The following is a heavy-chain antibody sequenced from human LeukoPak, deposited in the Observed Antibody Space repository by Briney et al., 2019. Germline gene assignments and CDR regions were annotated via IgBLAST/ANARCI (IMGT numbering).Heavy chain of an antibody. V-gene: IGHV6-1*01. CDR2: TYYRSKLYN. J-gene: IGHJ3*01. D-gene: IGHD1-14*01. CDR1: GDSVSSNSAA. CDR3: VRDDGIGLDAFDV. Sequence: SQTLSLTCAVSGDSVSSNSAAWNWIRQSPSRGLEWLGRTYYRSKLYNDYAVSVKSRITINPDTSKNQFSLQLNSVTPEDTAVYYCVRDDGIGLDAFDVWSPGTMVTVSS.